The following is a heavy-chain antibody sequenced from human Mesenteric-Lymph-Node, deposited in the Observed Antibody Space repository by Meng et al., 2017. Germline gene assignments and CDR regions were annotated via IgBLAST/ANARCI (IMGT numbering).Heavy chain of an antibody. Sequence: QVQLQQWGAGLLKPSEPLSLTCAVHGGSFSGYYWSWSRQPPGKGLEWIGEINHSGSTNYNPSLKSRVTISVDTSKNQFSLKLSSVTAADTAVYYCARGGGNSWYIDYWGQGTLVTVSS. D-gene: IGHD6-13*01. CDR1: GGSFSGYY. J-gene: IGHJ4*02. CDR3: ARGGGNSWYIDY. V-gene: IGHV4-34*01. CDR2: INHSGST.